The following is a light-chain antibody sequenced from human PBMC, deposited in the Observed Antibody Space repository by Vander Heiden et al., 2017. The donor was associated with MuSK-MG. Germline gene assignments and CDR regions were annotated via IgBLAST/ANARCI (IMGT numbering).Light chain of an antibody. CDR2: GNS. V-gene: IGLV1-40*01. J-gene: IGLJ1*01. CDR1: TSNVGAGYD. Sequence: QSVLTQPPAVSGAPGQRGSIPDTGSTSNVGAGYDVHWYQQPPGASPKLLIYGNSNRPSGVPDRFSGSKSGTSASLAITGLQAEDEADYYCQSYDSSLSGYVFGTGTKVTVL. CDR3: QSYDSSLSGYV.